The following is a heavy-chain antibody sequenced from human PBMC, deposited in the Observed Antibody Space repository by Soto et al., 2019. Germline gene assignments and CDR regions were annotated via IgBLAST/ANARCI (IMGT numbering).Heavy chain of an antibody. CDR2: INHSGST. CDR1: GGSFSGYY. V-gene: IGHV4-34*01. D-gene: IGHD2-2*01. Sequence: SETLSLTCAVYGGSFSGYYCSWVRQPPGKGLEWIAEINHSGSTNYNPSLKSRVTISVDTSKNYFSLKLRFVTAADTAVYYCARALPVSRYCISIDCPRSGMDVWGQGTTVTVSS. J-gene: IGHJ6*02. CDR3: ARALPVSRYCISIDCPRSGMDV.